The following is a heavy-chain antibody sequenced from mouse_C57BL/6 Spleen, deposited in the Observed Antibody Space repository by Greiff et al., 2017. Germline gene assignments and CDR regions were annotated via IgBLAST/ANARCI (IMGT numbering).Heavy chain of an antibody. D-gene: IGHD1-1*01. V-gene: IGHV7-3*01. CDR1: GFTFTAYY. J-gene: IGHJ2*01. Sequence: EVQRVESGGGLVQPGGSLSLSCAASGFTFTAYYMSWVRQPPGKALEWLGFIRNKANGYTTEYSASVKGRFTISRDNSQSILYLQMNALRAEDSATYYCARYMATTVVADYWGQGTTLTVSS. CDR2: IRNKANGYTT. CDR3: ARYMATTVVADY.